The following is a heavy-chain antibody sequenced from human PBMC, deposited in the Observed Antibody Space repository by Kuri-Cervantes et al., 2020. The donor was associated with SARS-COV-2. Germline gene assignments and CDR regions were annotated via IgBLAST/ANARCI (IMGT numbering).Heavy chain of an antibody. Sequence: GGSLRLSCAASGFTFSSYAMSWVRQAPGKGLEWVSVIYSGGSSTYYADSVKGRFTISRDNSKNTLYLQMNSLRAEDTAVYYCAKDGYPYCGGDCYSDYWGQETLVTVSS. V-gene: IGHV3-23*03. CDR2: IYSGGSST. CDR3: AKDGYPYCGGDCYSDY. J-gene: IGHJ4*02. D-gene: IGHD2-21*02. CDR1: GFTFSSYA.